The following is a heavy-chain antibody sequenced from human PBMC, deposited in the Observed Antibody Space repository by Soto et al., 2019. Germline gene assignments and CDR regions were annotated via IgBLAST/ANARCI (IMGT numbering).Heavy chain of an antibody. V-gene: IGHV2-5*02. CDR2: IYWDDDK. J-gene: IGHJ4*02. D-gene: IGHD3-3*01. CDR1: GFSLTTSGVG. Sequence: QITLNESGPTGVKPAETLTLTCTFSGFSLTTSGVGVGWIRQSPGKAPEWLALIYWDDDKRYSASLKSRLTITNDTSKNQVVLTMANVDPADTATYYCAHRILRTVFGLVTTTAIYFDFWGQGTPVVVSS. CDR3: AHRILRTVFGLVTTTAIYFDF.